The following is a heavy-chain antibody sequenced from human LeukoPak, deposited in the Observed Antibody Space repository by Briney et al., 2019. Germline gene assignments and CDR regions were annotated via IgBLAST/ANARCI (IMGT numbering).Heavy chain of an antibody. Sequence: PSGTLSLTCAVSGGSISSSNWWSWVRQPPGKGLEWIGEIYHSGSTNYNPSLKSRVTMSVDKSKNQFSLKLSSVTAADTAVYYCASHTIPTDLNWFDPWGQGTLVTVSS. CDR3: ASHTIPTDLNWFDP. V-gene: IGHV4-4*02. J-gene: IGHJ5*02. D-gene: IGHD3-9*01. CDR2: IYHSGST. CDR1: GGSISSSNW.